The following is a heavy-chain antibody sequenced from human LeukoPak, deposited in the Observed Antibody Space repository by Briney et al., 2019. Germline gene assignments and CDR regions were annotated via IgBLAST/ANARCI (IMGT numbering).Heavy chain of an antibody. CDR3: ARDRHWTNDWVFDY. Sequence: TSETLSLTCTVSGGSISSYYWSWIRQPPGKGLEWIGYIYYSGSTDYNPSLKSRVTISVDTSKNQFSLKLSSVTAADTAVYYCARDRHWTNDWVFDYWGQGTLVTVSS. V-gene: IGHV4-59*01. CDR1: GGSISSYY. D-gene: IGHD1/OR15-1a*01. CDR2: IYYSGST. J-gene: IGHJ4*02.